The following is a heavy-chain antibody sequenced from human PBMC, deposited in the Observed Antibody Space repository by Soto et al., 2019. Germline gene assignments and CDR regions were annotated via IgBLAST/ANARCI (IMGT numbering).Heavy chain of an antibody. J-gene: IGHJ5*02. Sequence: SGPTLVNPTQTLTLTCTFSGFSLRTPGVGVGWIRQPPGKALEWLAIIYWNDDERYSPSLKTRLNITKDTSKNQVVLTMTNMDPVDTATYYCAHRRTHAGSYSFINWFDPWGYGTLVTVSS. D-gene: IGHD3-10*01. CDR3: AHRRTHAGSYSFINWFDP. CDR2: IYWNDDE. CDR1: GFSLRTPGVG. V-gene: IGHV2-5*01.